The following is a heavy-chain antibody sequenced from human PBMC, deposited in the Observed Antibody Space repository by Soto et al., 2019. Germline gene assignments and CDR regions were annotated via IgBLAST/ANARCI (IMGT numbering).Heavy chain of an antibody. J-gene: IGHJ4*02. CDR3: AKDSGNYGSGSFSH. CDR2: MSGRGDSR. Sequence: EVHLLESGGGLVQPGGSLRLSCAASGFTFSSYAMSWVRQAPGRGLEWVSAMSGRGDSRDYANFVKGRFTISRDDSKATLFLQMDSLRAADTAVYYCAKDSGNYGSGSFSHWGQGTLVTVSS. CDR1: GFTFSSYA. D-gene: IGHD3-10*01. V-gene: IGHV3-23*01.